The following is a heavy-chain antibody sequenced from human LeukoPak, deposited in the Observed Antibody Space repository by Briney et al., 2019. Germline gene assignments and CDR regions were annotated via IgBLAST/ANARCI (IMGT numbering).Heavy chain of an antibody. V-gene: IGHV1-2*02. CDR1: GYTFTDYY. D-gene: IGHD3-10*01. J-gene: IGHJ4*02. CDR3: ARDYIDPGSYTSPGY. CDR2: INPNSGDI. Sequence: GASVKVSCKTSGYTFTDYYMHWVRQAPGQGLEWMGWINPNSGDISYTQKFQGRVTMTRDTSISSVYMEMTRLTSDDTAVYFCARDYIDPGSYTSPGYWGQGTLVTVSS.